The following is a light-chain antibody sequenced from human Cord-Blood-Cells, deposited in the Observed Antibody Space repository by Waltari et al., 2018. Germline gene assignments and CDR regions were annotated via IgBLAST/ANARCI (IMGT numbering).Light chain of an antibody. CDR1: QSVSSN. CDR3: QQYNNWPPYT. CDR2: GAS. J-gene: IGKJ2*01. Sequence: EIVMTQSPATLSVSPGERATLSCRASQSVSSNLARCRQKPGQAPRLLIYGASTRATGIPASFSGSGSGTEFTLTISSLQSEDFAVYYCQQYNNWPPYTFGQGTKLEIK. V-gene: IGKV3-15*01.